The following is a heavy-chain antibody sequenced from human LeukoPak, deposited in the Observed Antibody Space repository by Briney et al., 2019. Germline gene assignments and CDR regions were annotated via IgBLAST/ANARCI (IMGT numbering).Heavy chain of an antibody. D-gene: IGHD3-22*01. CDR3: ARDLHNTMIVVVMDL. V-gene: IGHV3-48*03. CDR1: GFTFIIYE. CDR2: ISSSRSNTI. Sequence: PGGSLRLSCAASGFTFIIYEMNWVRQAPGKGLEWVSYISSSRSNTIYYADSVKGRFTISRDNAKNSLYLQMNSLRAEDTAVYYCARDLHNTMIVVVMDLWGQGTLVTVSS. J-gene: IGHJ5*02.